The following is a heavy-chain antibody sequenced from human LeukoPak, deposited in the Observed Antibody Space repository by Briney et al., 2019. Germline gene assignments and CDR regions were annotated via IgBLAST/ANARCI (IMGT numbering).Heavy chain of an antibody. D-gene: IGHD6-19*01. Sequence: SETLSLTCTVSNGSISSYYWSWIRQPAGKGLEWIGRIHASGSTNYNPSLKSRVTMSVDTPKNQFSLKLSSVTAADTAIYFCARGDRAVAGAWGWFDPWGQGTLVTVSS. CDR1: NGSISSYY. V-gene: IGHV4-4*07. J-gene: IGHJ5*02. CDR3: ARGDRAVAGAWGWFDP. CDR2: IHASGST.